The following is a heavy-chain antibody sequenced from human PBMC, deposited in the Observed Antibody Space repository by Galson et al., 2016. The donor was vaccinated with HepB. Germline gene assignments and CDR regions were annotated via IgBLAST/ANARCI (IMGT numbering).Heavy chain of an antibody. J-gene: IGHJ4*02. CDR3: ARDGSWTGFDH. CDR2: ISHSGSA. V-gene: IGHV4-31*03. CDR1: LDTISITGYF. D-gene: IGHD6-13*01. Sequence: TLSLTCTVSLDTISITGYFWSWIRQHPGENLEWIGYISHSGSAYFNPSLKSRVTISVDTSKNQFSLDLTSVTAADTAIYFCARDGSWTGFDHWSQGTLVTVSS.